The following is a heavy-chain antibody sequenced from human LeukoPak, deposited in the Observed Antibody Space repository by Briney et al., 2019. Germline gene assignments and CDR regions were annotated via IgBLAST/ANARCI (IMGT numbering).Heavy chain of an antibody. J-gene: IGHJ3*01. D-gene: IGHD3-9*01. CDR1: GFTFSSYG. CDR2: IRYGGSNK. V-gene: IGHV3-30*02. Sequence: PGGSLRLSCAASGFTFSSYGMHWVRQAPGKGLEWVAFIRYGGSNKYYADSVKGRFTISRGNSKNTLYLQMNSLRAEDTAVYYCAKEDLGHYDILTGSPLGWGQGTMVTVSS. CDR3: AKEDLGHYDILTGSPLG.